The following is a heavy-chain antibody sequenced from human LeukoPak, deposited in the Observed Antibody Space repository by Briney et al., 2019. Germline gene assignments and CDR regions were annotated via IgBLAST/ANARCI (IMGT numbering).Heavy chain of an antibody. CDR1: GRSFSGYY. CDR2: INHSGST. Sequence: SETLSLTCAACGRSFSGYYGSWSRQPPGKGLEWIGEINHSGSTNYNPSLKSRVTISVDTSNNQFSLKLSSVTAPESAVFNCAKATMAIGAGAAANYDYYMDVWGKGTTVTVSS. D-gene: IGHD6-19*01. V-gene: IGHV4-34*01. J-gene: IGHJ6*03. CDR3: AKATMAIGAGAAANYDYYMDV.